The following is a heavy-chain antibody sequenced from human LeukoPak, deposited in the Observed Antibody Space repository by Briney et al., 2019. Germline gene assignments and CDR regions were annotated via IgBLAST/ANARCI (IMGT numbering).Heavy chain of an antibody. CDR2: IIPIFGTA. D-gene: IGHD3-22*01. J-gene: IGHJ3*02. Sequence: SVKVSCKASGGTFSSYAISWVRQAPGQGLEWMGGIIPIFGTANYAQKFQGRVTITADESTSTAYTELSSLRSEDTAVYYCSLLSSSGYYLHDAFDIWGQGTMVTVSS. CDR1: GGTFSSYA. CDR3: SLLSSSGYYLHDAFDI. V-gene: IGHV1-69*01.